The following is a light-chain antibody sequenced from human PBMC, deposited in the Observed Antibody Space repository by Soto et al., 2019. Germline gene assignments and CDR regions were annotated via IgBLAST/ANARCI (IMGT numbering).Light chain of an antibody. CDR2: DDS. CDR1: NIGSKG. J-gene: IGLJ1*01. V-gene: IGLV3-21*02. CDR3: QVWDSSSDQYV. Sequence: ELTQPPSVSVAPGQTATITCGGNNIGSKGVHWYQQKPGQAPVLVVYDDSDRPSGITERYSGSNSGNTANLTISRVEAGDEADYYCQVWDSSSDQYVFATGTKLTVL.